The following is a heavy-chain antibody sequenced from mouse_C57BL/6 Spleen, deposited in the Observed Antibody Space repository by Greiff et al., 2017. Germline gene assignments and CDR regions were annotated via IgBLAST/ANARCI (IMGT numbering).Heavy chain of an antibody. CDR2: IYPRDGST. CDR1: GYTFTDHT. J-gene: IGHJ4*01. D-gene: IGHD1-1*01. Sequence: VQLQQSDAELVKPGASVKISCKVSGYTFTDHTIHWMKQRPEQGLEWIGYIYPRDGSTNYNEKFKSKATLTVDTSSSTAYMQLSSLTSEDSAVYYCASYYGSSYDAMDYWGQGTSVTVSS. V-gene: IGHV1-78*01. CDR3: ASYYGSSYDAMDY.